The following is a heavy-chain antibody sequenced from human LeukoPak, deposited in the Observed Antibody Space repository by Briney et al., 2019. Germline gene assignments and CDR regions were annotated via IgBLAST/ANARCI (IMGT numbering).Heavy chain of an antibody. Sequence: GGSLRLSCAASGFIFSSYWMNWARQAPGKGLEWVSAISGSGGSTYYADSVKGRFTISRDNSKNTLYLQMNSLRAEDTAVYYCARPLPDCSGGSCYSAGYWGQGTLVTVSS. D-gene: IGHD2-15*01. CDR3: ARPLPDCSGGSCYSAGY. CDR1: GFIFSSYW. J-gene: IGHJ4*02. V-gene: IGHV3-23*01. CDR2: ISGSGGST.